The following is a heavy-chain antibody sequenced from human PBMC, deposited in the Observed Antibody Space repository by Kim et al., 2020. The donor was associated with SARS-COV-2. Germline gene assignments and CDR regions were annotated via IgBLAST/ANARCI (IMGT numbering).Heavy chain of an antibody. Sequence: ASVKVSCKASGYTFTSYDINWVRQATGQGLEWMGWMNPNSGNTGYAQKFQGRVTMTRNTSISTAYMELSSLRSEDTAVYYCARGNSYSSSWYGGWDYYYGMDVWGQGTTVTVSS. CDR1: GYTFTSYD. V-gene: IGHV1-8*01. CDR3: ARGNSYSSSWYGGWDYYYGMDV. D-gene: IGHD6-13*01. J-gene: IGHJ6*02. CDR2: MNPNSGNT.